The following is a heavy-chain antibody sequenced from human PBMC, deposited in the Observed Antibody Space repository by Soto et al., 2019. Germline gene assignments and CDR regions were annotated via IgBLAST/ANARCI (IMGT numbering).Heavy chain of an antibody. CDR3: ARDARGTRGFDEMDI. Sequence: SVKVSCKASGYIFTGYHIHWVRQAPGRGLEWMGWINPNSGDTEYAQNFQGRVTTTRDTSFNLVYMEMSGLMSDDTAVYYCARDARGTRGFDEMDIWGQGTTVTVSS. CDR2: INPNSGDT. V-gene: IGHV1-2*02. CDR1: GYIFTGYH. D-gene: IGHD3-9*01. J-gene: IGHJ6*02.